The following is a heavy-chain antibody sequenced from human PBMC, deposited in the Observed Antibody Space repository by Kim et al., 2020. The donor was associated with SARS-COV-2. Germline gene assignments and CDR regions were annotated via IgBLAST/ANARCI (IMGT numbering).Heavy chain of an antibody. D-gene: IGHD4-17*01. Sequence: SETLSLTCAVYGGSFSGYYWSWIRQPPGKGLEWIGEINHSGSTNYNPSLKIRVTISVDTSKNQFSLKLSSVTAADTAVYYCARGAPVTTFFHSYYGMDV. CDR1: GGSFSGYY. CDR3: ARGAPVTTFFHSYYGMDV. CDR2: INHSGST. J-gene: IGHJ6*01. V-gene: IGHV4-34*01.